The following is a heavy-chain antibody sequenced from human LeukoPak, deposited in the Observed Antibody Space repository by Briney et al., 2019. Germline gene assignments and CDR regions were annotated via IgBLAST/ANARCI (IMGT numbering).Heavy chain of an antibody. V-gene: IGHV4-59*08. D-gene: IGHD2-15*01. CDR2: IYYSGST. CDR1: GGSISSYY. J-gene: IGHJ2*01. CDR3: ARPARYCSGGSCTSDWYFGL. Sequence: PSETLSLTCTVSGGSISSYYWSWIRQPPGKGLDWIGYIYYSGSTNYNPSLKSRVTISVDTSKNQFSLNVTSVTAADTAIYYCARPARYCSGGSCTSDWYFGLWGRGTLVTVSS.